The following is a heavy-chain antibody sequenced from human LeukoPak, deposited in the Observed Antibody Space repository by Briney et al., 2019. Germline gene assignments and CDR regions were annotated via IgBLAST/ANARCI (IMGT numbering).Heavy chain of an antibody. V-gene: IGHV3-23*01. J-gene: IGHJ5*02. CDR1: GLTFSNFA. Sequence: GGSLRLSCAASGLTFSNFAMTWVRQTPGKGLEWVSALSASGGGTFYAPSVKGRFTISRDNSKNTVYLQMNSLRAEDTAIYYCAKKINYEGYNWFDPRGQGTLVTVSS. D-gene: IGHD1-7*01. CDR2: LSASGGGT. CDR3: AKKINYEGYNWFDP.